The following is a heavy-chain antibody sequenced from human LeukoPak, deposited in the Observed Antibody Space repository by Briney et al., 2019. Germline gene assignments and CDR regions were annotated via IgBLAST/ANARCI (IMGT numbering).Heavy chain of an antibody. CDR2: INHSGST. CDR1: GRSFSGYY. V-gene: IGHV4-34*01. Sequence: SETLSLTCAVYGRSFSGYYWSWIRQPPGKGLEWIGEINHSGSTNYNPSLKSRVTISVDTSKNQFSLKLSSVTAADTAVYYCARGSVYSSGWFSYYYYGMDVWGQGTTVTVSS. D-gene: IGHD6-19*01. J-gene: IGHJ6*02. CDR3: ARGSVYSSGWFSYYYYGMDV.